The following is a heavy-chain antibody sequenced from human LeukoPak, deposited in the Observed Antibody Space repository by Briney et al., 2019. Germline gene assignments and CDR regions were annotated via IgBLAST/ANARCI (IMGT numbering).Heavy chain of an antibody. V-gene: IGHV1-46*01. CDR2: INPSGGST. CDR1: GYTFTSYY. J-gene: IGHJ4*02. CDR3: AREVYYYDSSGYKKTDY. D-gene: IGHD3-22*01. Sequence: ASVKVSCKASGYTFTSYYMHWVRQAPGQGLEWMGIINPSGGSTSYAQKFQGRVTMTRDMSTSTVYMELSSLRSEDTAVYYCAREVYYYDSSGYKKTDYWGQGTLVTVSS.